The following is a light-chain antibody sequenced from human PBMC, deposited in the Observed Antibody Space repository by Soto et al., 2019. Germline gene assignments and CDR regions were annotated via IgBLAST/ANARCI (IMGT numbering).Light chain of an antibody. CDR3: QQYNSYSL. CDR2: KAS. CDR1: QSIRSW. Sequence: DIQMTQSPPTLSASVGDRVTITCRASQSIRSWLAWYQQKPGKASKLLIYKASSLESGVPSRFSGSGSGTEFTLTISSLQPDDFATYYCQQYNSYSLFGQGTKLEIK. J-gene: IGKJ2*01. V-gene: IGKV1-5*03.